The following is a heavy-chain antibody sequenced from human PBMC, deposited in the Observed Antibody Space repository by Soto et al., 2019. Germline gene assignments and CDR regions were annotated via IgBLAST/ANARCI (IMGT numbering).Heavy chain of an antibody. CDR1: GGSISSGGYY. CDR3: ARESMVRGATPYGMDV. D-gene: IGHD3-10*01. V-gene: IGHV4-31*03. CDR2: IYYSGST. J-gene: IGHJ6*02. Sequence: PSETLSLTCTFSGGSISSGGYYWSWIRQHPGKGLEWIGYIYYSGSTYYNPSLKSRVTISVDTSKNQFSLKLSSVTAADTAVYYCARESMVRGATPYGMDVWGQGTTVTVSS.